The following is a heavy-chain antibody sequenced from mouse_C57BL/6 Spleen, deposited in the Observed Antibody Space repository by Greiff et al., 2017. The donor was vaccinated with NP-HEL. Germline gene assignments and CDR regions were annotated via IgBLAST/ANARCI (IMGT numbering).Heavy chain of an antibody. D-gene: IGHD2-3*01. CDR3: ARQGGIYDGYPFAY. J-gene: IGHJ3*01. Sequence: VQLQQPGAELVRPGSSVKLSCKASGYTFTSYWMHWVKQRPIQGLEWIGNIDPSDSETHYNQKFKDKATLTVDKSSSTAYMQLSSLTSEDSAVYYCARQGGIYDGYPFAYWGQGTLVTVSA. V-gene: IGHV1-52*01. CDR1: GYTFTSYW. CDR2: IDPSDSET.